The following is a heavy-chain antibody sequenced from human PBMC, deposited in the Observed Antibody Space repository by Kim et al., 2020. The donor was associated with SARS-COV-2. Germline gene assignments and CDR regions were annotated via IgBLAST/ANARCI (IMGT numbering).Heavy chain of an antibody. CDR3: ARGEKVTTVTNPFDY. J-gene: IGHJ4*02. CDR2: ISSSSSYI. CDR1: GFTFSSYS. Sequence: GGSLRLSCAASGFTFSSYSMNWVRQAPGKGLEWVSSISSSSSYIYYADSVKGRFTISRDNAKNSLYLQMNSLRAEDTAVYYCARGEKVTTVTNPFDYWGQGTLVTVSS. D-gene: IGHD4-17*01. V-gene: IGHV3-21*01.